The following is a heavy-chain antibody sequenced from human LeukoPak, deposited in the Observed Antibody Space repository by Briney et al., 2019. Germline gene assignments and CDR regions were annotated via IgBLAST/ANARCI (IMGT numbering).Heavy chain of an antibody. J-gene: IGHJ4*02. CDR3: ARGGFGIPFDH. CDR1: GGSVNSGSYY. D-gene: IGHD3-16*01. Sequence: PSETLSLTCTVSGGSVNSGSYYWSWIRQPPGKGLEWIGYVYGSGSTRYHFSLKSRVTISADTSKTQYSLKLSSVTTADTAVYYCARGGFGIPFDHWGQGSPVTVSS. V-gene: IGHV4-61*01. CDR2: VYGSGST.